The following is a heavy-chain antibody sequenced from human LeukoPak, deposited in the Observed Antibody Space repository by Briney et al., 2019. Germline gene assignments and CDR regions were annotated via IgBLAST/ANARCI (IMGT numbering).Heavy chain of an antibody. D-gene: IGHD6-13*01. V-gene: IGHV1-69*02. CDR3: ARTLLAAAGPNVPDY. CDR1: GGTFSSYT. J-gene: IGHJ4*02. Sequence: SVKVSCKASGGTFSSYTISWVRQAPGQGLEWMGRIIPILGIANYAQKFQGRVTITADKSTSTAYMELSSLRSEDTAMYYCARTLLAAAGPNVPDYWGQGTLVTVSS. CDR2: IIPILGIA.